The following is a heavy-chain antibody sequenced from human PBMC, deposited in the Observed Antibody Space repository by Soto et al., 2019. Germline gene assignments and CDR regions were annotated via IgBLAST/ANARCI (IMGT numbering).Heavy chain of an antibody. V-gene: IGHV1-69*12. CDR2: IIPIFGTA. Sequence: QVQLVQSGAEVKKPGSSVKVSCKASGGTFSSYAISWVRQAPGQGLEWMGGIIPIFGTANYAQKFQGRVTITADESTSTAYMELSSLRSEDTAVYYLASHGITGTWVNYYGMDVWGQGTTVTVSS. CDR1: GGTFSSYA. J-gene: IGHJ6*02. CDR3: ASHGITGTWVNYYGMDV. D-gene: IGHD1-7*01.